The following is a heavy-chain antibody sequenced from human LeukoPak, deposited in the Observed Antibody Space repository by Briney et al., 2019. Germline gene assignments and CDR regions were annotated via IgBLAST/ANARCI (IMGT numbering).Heavy chain of an antibody. CDR2: IYYSGST. CDR1: GGSISSSSYY. D-gene: IGHD1-14*01. V-gene: IGHV4-39*07. CDR3: ARALPRMINRRSFDI. Sequence: SETLSLTCTVSGGSISSSSYYWGWIRQPPGKGLERIGSIYYSGSTNYNPSLKSRVTISVDTSKNQFSLKLSSVTAADTAVYYCARALPRMINRRSFDIWGQGTMVTVSS. J-gene: IGHJ3*02.